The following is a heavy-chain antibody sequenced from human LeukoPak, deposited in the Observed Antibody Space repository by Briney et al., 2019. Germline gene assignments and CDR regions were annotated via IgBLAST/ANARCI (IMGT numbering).Heavy chain of an antibody. CDR1: GGSISNSFSY. CDR3: AREQLVGSRYFDY. CDR2: IYFSGST. Sequence: SESLSLTCTVSGGSISNSFSYWGWIRQPPGKGLEWIGSIYFSGSTYYNPSLKSRVTISVDTSKDQFSLKLSSVTAADTAMYYCAREQLVGSRYFDYWGQGTLVTVSS. J-gene: IGHJ4*02. V-gene: IGHV4-39*02. D-gene: IGHD6-6*01.